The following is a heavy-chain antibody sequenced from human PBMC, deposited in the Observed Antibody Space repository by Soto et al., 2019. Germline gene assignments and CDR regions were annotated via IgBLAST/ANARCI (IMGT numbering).Heavy chain of an antibody. J-gene: IGHJ5*02. V-gene: IGHV5-51*01. CDR1: GYFFAGYW. Sequence: PGESLKISCKGSGYFFAGYWIAWVRQMPGKGLEWMGIIYPDNSNTKYSRSFQGQVTISADKSSSTAYLQWSSLKASDTAIYYCARQGAAVPTVPWIWFDHWGQGTLVTVSS. CDR3: ARQGAAVPTVPWIWFDH. CDR2: IYPDNSNT. D-gene: IGHD6-13*01.